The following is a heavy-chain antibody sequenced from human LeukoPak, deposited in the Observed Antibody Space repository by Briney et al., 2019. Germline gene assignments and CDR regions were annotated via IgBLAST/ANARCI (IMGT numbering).Heavy chain of an antibody. CDR3: AKGLERESRLDN. V-gene: IGHV3-23*01. D-gene: IGHD1-1*01. Sequence: GGSLRLSCAASRFTFYSYTMYWIRQAPGKGLEWVSGISASSASTYYADSVKGRFTISRDNSNNTLYLQMNSLRAEDTAIYYCAKGLERESRLDNWGQGTLVIVSS. CDR2: ISASSAST. CDR1: RFTFYSYT. J-gene: IGHJ4*02.